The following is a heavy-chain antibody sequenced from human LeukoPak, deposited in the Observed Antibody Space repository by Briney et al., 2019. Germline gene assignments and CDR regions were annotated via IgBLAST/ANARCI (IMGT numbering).Heavy chain of an antibody. V-gene: IGHV4-34*01. CDR3: ARGDIVIVPAAPFDY. D-gene: IGHD2-2*01. CDR1: GGSFNNYY. J-gene: IGHJ4*02. CDR2: INHSGST. Sequence: SETLSLTCVVYGGSFNNYYWSCIRQAPRKGLEWSGEINHSGSTNYNPSLKSRVPMSIDTSTNQFSLNLRSVTAADTAIYYCARGDIVIVPAAPFDYWGRGTLVTVSS.